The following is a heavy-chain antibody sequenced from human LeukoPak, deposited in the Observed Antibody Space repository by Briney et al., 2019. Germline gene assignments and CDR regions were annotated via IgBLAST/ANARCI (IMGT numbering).Heavy chain of an antibody. CDR3: ARGKDSSGYYDPFDY. D-gene: IGHD3-22*01. V-gene: IGHV1-8*01. CDR2: MNPNSGNT. Sequence: ASVKVSCKASGYTFTSYDINWVRQATGQGLEWMGWMNPNSGNTGYAQKFQGRVTMTRNTSISTAYMELSSLRSADTAVYYCARGKDSSGYYDPFDYWGQGTLVTVSS. J-gene: IGHJ4*02. CDR1: GYTFTSYD.